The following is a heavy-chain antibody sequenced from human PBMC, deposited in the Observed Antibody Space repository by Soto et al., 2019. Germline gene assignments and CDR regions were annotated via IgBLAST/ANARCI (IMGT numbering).Heavy chain of an antibody. Sequence: GGSLRLSCRASGFAFSEYEMNWVRHAAGKGLEWLSYISGSARPVSYADSVKGRFTISRDNAKQSLYLQMDNVRAEDTAIYYCASLSTWNKPGGGAWGQGSLVTVSS. CDR2: ISGSARPV. CDR1: GFAFSEYE. J-gene: IGHJ5*02. D-gene: IGHD1-1*01. V-gene: IGHV3-48*03. CDR3: ASLSTWNKPGGGA.